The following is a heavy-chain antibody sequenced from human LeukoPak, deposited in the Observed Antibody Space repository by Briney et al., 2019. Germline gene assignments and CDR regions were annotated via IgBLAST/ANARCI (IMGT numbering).Heavy chain of an antibody. CDR3: ANTEWELDY. Sequence: GGSLRLSCAASGFTFSSYTMSWVRQAPGKGLEWVSSITSSGSTTYSADSVKGRFTISRDNSKNTLYLQMNSLRAEDTAIYYCANTEWELDYWGQGTLVTVSS. J-gene: IGHJ4*02. V-gene: IGHV3-23*05. CDR1: GFTFSSYT. CDR2: ITSSGSTT. D-gene: IGHD1-26*01.